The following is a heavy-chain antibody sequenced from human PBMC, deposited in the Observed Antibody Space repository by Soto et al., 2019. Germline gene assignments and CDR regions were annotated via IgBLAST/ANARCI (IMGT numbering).Heavy chain of an antibody. CDR1: GYSFTSYW. V-gene: IGHV5-51*01. Sequence: GESLKISCKGSGYSFTSYWIGWVRQMPGKGLEWMGIIYPGDSDTRYSPSFQGQVTISADKSISTAYLQWSSLKAPDTAMYYCARVGYCSGGSCYGPQAEYFQHWGQGTLVTVSS. D-gene: IGHD2-15*01. CDR2: IYPGDSDT. CDR3: ARVGYCSGGSCYGPQAEYFQH. J-gene: IGHJ1*01.